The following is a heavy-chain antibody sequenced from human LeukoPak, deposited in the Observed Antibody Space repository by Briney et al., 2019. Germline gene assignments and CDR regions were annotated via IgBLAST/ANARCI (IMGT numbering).Heavy chain of an antibody. CDR1: GFTFSSYS. D-gene: IGHD4-17*01. CDR2: ISSSSSYI. V-gene: IGHV3-21*01. CDR3: ARVLGYGDYGRLDY. Sequence: GGSLRLSCAASGFTFSSYSMNWVRQAPGKGLEWVSSISSSSSYIYYADSVKGRFTISRDNAKNSLYLQMNSLRAEDTAVYYCARVLGYGDYGRLDYWGQGTLVTGSS. J-gene: IGHJ4*02.